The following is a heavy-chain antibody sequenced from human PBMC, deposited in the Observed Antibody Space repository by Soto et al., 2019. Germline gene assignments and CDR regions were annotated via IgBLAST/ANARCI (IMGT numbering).Heavy chain of an antibody. CDR1: GFTFSSYW. D-gene: IGHD6-6*01. Sequence: EVQLVESGGGLVQPGGFLRLSCAASGFTFSSYWMSWVRQAPGKGLEWVANIKEDGSEKYLADSVKGRFTISRDNAKNILFLQMNSLRAEDTAVYYCARGIAARPAPCDYWGQGTLVTVSS. CDR3: ARGIAARPAPCDY. J-gene: IGHJ4*02. CDR2: IKEDGSEK. V-gene: IGHV3-7*01.